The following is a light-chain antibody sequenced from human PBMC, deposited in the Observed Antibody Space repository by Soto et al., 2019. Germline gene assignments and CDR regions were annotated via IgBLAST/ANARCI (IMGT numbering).Light chain of an antibody. CDR2: AAF. J-gene: IGKJ1*01. Sequence: AIQMTQSPSSLSASVGDRVTITCRASQDIRNDLAWYQQKPGQAPHLLIFAAFNLQSGVPSRFSGGGSDTHFPLTIRSLQPDDFATYYCLQYYNFSWTFGQGTKVDIK. CDR3: LQYYNFSWT. V-gene: IGKV1-6*01. CDR1: QDIRND.